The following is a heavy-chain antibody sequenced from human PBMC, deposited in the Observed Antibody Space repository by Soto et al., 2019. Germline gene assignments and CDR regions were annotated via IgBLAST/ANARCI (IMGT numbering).Heavy chain of an antibody. CDR3: ARGFTHATVTSLSYFDY. CDR2: INHSGST. CDR1: GGSFIGYY. Sequence: SETLSLTCAVYGGSFIGYYWSWIRQPPGKGLEWIGEINHSGSTNYNPSLKSRVTISVDTSKNQFSLKLSSVTAADTAVYYCARGFTHATVTSLSYFDYWGQGTLVTVSS. D-gene: IGHD4-17*01. V-gene: IGHV4-34*01. J-gene: IGHJ4*02.